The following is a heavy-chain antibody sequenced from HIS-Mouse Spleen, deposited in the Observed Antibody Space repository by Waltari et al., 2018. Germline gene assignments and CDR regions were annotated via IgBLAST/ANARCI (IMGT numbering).Heavy chain of an antibody. CDR2: IYYSGST. Sequence: QLQLQESGPGLVTPSETLSLTCTVSGGSISSSSYYWGWIRQPPGKGLEWIGSIYYSGSTYYNPSLKCRVTISVDTSKNQFSLKLSSVTAADTAVYYCAREIPYSSSWYDWYFDLWGRGTLVTVSS. CDR1: GGSISSSSYY. D-gene: IGHD6-13*01. J-gene: IGHJ2*01. CDR3: AREIPYSSSWYDWYFDL. V-gene: IGHV4-39*07.